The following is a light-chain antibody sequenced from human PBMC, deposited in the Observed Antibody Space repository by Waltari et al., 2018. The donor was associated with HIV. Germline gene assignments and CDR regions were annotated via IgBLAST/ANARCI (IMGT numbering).Light chain of an antibody. CDR2: EVT. CDR3: CSYAGSSTWV. CDR1: SSDVASYNL. Sequence: QSALTQPASVSGSPGQSITISCTGTSSDVASYNLVSWYQQHPGKAPKLMIYEVTKRPSGVSNRFSGYKSGNTASLTISGLQAEDEADYYCCSYAGSSTWVFGGGTKLTVL. J-gene: IGLJ3*02. V-gene: IGLV2-23*02.